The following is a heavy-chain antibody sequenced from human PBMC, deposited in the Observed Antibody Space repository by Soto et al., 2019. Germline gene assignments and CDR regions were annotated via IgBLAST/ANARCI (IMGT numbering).Heavy chain of an antibody. D-gene: IGHD2-2*01. Sequence: GGSPRLCCAASGFTFSSYAMSWVRQAPGKGLEWVSAISGSGGSTYYADSVKGRFTISRDNSKNTLYLQMNSLRAEDTAVYYCAKTTAPAGYFDYWGQGTLVTVSS. CDR3: AKTTAPAGYFDY. V-gene: IGHV3-23*01. CDR1: GFTFSSYA. J-gene: IGHJ4*02. CDR2: ISGSGGST.